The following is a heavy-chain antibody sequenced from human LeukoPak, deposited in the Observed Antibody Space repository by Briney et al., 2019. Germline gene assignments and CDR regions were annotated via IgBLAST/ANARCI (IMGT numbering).Heavy chain of an antibody. CDR2: IYYSGST. Sequence: SQTLSLTCTVSGGSISSGDYYWSWIRRPPGKGLEWIGYIYYSGSTYYNPSLKSRVTISVDTSKNQFSLKLSSVTAADTAVYYCARDLLYCGGDCGFDPWGQGTLVTVSS. CDR3: ARDLLYCGGDCGFDP. V-gene: IGHV4-30-4*08. J-gene: IGHJ5*02. CDR1: GGSISSGDYY. D-gene: IGHD2-21*01.